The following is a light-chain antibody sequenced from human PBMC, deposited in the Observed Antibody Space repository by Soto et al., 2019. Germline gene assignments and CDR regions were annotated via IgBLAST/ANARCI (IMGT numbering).Light chain of an antibody. CDR2: GTS. CDR1: QTIVSTY. J-gene: IGKJ1*01. CDR3: QQYSGSPPRT. V-gene: IGKV3-20*01. Sequence: EVVLTQSPGTLSLSPGERATLYCRTSQTIVSTYLAWYQHKAGQAPRLLMYGTSSRATGIPDRFSGSGSGTDFTLTISSVETDDSAIYYCQQYSGSPPRTFGQGTKVEIK.